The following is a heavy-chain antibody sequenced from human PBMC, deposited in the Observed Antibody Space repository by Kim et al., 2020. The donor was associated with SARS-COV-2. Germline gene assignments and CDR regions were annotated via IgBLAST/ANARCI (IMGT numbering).Heavy chain of an antibody. V-gene: IGHV3-23*01. Sequence: GGSLRLSCAASGFTFSSYAMSWVRQAPGKGLEGVSVISGSGGSTYYADSVKGRFTISRENSKNTLYLQMNSLRAEDKAAYYCAKDVFWSGYGKTNYGMDV. J-gene: IGHJ6*01. CDR1: GFTFSSYA. D-gene: IGHD3-3*01. CDR2: ISGSGGST. CDR3: AKDVFWSGYGKTNYGMDV.